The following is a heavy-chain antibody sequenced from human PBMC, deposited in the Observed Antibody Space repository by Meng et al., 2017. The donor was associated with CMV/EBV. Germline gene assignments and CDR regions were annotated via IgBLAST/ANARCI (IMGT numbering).Heavy chain of an antibody. CDR3: ARLNTALSQDY. CDR2: SIPIFGTA. D-gene: IGHD5-18*01. V-gene: IGHV1-69*05. J-gene: IGHJ4*02. Sequence: CKASGGTFSSYAISWVRQAPGQGLEWMGGSIPIFGTANYAQKFQGRVTITTDESTSTAYMELSSLRSEDTAVYYCARLNTALSQDYWGQGTLVTVSS. CDR1: GGTFSSYA.